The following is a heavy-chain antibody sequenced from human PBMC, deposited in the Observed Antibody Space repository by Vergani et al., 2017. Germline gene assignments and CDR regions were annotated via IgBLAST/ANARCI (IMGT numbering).Heavy chain of an antibody. J-gene: IGHJ4*02. V-gene: IGHV1-2*06. CDR3: ARGDGWGVDY. D-gene: IGHD3-10*01. Sequence: QVQLAQSGAEVKKPGASVKVSCKASGYTFTAYYMHWVRQAPGQGLEWMGRINPNSGGTNYAQKFQGRVTMTRDTSISTAYMELGRPGSDDTAVYYCARGDGWGVDYWGQGTLVTVSS. CDR1: GYTFTAYY. CDR2: INPNSGGT.